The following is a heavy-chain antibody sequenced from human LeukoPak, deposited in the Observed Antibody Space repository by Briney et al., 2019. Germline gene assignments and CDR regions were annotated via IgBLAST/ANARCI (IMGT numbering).Heavy chain of an antibody. Sequence: SETLSLTCTVSGGSVSGYYWSWIRQPPGKGLEWIGYMYFSGSTNYNPSLKSRFTISGNPSKNQFSLKLSSVTAADTAVYYYARKEDAFDIWGPGTMVTVSS. CDR2: MYFSGST. V-gene: IGHV4-59*02. CDR3: ARKEDAFDI. CDR1: GGSVSGYY. J-gene: IGHJ3*02.